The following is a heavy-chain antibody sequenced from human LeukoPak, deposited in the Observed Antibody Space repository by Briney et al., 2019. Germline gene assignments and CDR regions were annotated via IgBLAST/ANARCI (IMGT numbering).Heavy chain of an antibody. CDR3: ARGPQPLPLLPHGGWYFDY. V-gene: IGHV4-39*07. CDR1: GGSISSSSYY. D-gene: IGHD6-19*01. J-gene: IGHJ4*02. CDR2: IYYSGST. Sequence: TSETLSLTCTVSGGSISSSSYYWGWIRQPPGKGLEWIGSIYYSGSTYYNPSLKSRVTMSVDTSKNQFSLKLSSVTAADTAVYYCARGPQPLPLLPHGGWYFDYWGQGTLVTVSS.